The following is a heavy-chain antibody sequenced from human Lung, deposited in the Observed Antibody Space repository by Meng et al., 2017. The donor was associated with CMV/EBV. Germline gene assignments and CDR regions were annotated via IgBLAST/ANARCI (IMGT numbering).Heavy chain of an antibody. CDR3: AKDSSRSTWYGPDDYSGMDV. CDR1: GFSFSSYG. V-gene: IGHV3-33*06. J-gene: IGHJ6*02. Sequence: SLKIXCEASGFSFSSYGMHWVRQAPGKGLEWVAVIWYDGSNENYGESVKGRFTISRDYSKNMLYLQMNSLRAEDTAIYYCAKDSSRSTWYGPDDYSGMDVWXQGTXVTGSS. CDR2: IWYDGSNE. D-gene: IGHD6-13*01.